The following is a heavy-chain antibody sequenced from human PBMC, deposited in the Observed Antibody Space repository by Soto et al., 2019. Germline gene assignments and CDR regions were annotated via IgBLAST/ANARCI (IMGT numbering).Heavy chain of an antibody. CDR1: GYTFTSYG. D-gene: IGHD2-15*01. Sequence: GASVKVSCKASGYTFTSYGISWVRQAPGQGLEWMGWISAYNGNTNYAQKLQGRVTMTTDTSTSTAYMELSSLRSEDTAVYYCARVRSTDCSGGSCYSPFAPHYFDYWGQGTLVTVSS. CDR3: ARVRSTDCSGGSCYSPFAPHYFDY. V-gene: IGHV1-18*01. J-gene: IGHJ4*02. CDR2: ISAYNGNT.